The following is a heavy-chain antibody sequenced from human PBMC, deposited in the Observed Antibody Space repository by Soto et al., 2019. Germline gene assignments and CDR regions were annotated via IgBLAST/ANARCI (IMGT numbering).Heavy chain of an antibody. Sequence: SETLSLTCAVSGGSISGSYYYWGWLRQSPGRGPEWIGSVFYTGFTSYNPSLESRVSVSVDTSKNRFSLKVSAVTAADTAVYYCASSQKGYNWNYFDHWGQGALVTVSS. J-gene: IGHJ4*02. CDR1: GGSISGSYYY. D-gene: IGHD1-20*01. CDR2: VFYTGFT. V-gene: IGHV4-39*01. CDR3: ASSQKGYNWNYFDH.